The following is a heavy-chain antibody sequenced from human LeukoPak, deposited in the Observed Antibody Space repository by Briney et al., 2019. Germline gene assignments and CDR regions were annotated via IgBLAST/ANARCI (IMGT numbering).Heavy chain of an antibody. V-gene: IGHV4-39*01. CDR1: GVSINTSNSY. CDR3: ARQTGSGLFTLP. Sequence: SETLSLTCTVSGVSINTSNSYWGWIRQPPGKGLEWIGSMYYTGNTYYNASLKSRVTISIDTSKNQISLRLTFVTATDTAMYYCARQTGSGLFTLPGGQGTLVTVSS. D-gene: IGHD3/OR15-3a*01. CDR2: MYYTGNT. J-gene: IGHJ4*02.